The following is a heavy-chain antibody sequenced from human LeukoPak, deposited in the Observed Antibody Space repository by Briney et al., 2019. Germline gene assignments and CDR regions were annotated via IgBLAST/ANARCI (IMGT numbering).Heavy chain of an antibody. V-gene: IGHV3-7*01. CDR2: IKQDGGEK. CDR3: TKSGTTFDY. Sequence: GGSLRLSCTVSGFTVSSNSMSWVRQAPGKGLEWVANIKQDGGEKYYVDSVKGRFTISRDNAKNSVYLQMNNLRAADTAMYYCTKSGTTFDYWGLGTLVTVSS. J-gene: IGHJ4*02. CDR1: GFTVSSNS. D-gene: IGHD1-14*01.